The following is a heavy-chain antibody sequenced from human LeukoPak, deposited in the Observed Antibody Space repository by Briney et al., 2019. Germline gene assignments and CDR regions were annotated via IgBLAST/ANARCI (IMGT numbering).Heavy chain of an antibody. D-gene: IGHD3-22*01. CDR3: AKDPVTYYYDSSGYCDY. J-gene: IGHJ4*02. Sequence: GRSLRLSCAASGFTFSSYGMHWVRQAPGKGLEWVAVISYDGSNKYYADSVKGRFTISRDNSKNTLYLQMNSLRAEDTAVYYCAKDPVTYYYDSSGYCDYWGQGTLVTVSS. CDR1: GFTFSSYG. CDR2: ISYDGSNK. V-gene: IGHV3-30*18.